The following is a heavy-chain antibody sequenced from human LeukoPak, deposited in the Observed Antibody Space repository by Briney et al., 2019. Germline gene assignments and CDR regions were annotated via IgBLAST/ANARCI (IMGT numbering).Heavy chain of an antibody. CDR3: ARHNALSNFDY. Sequence: SETLSLTCTVSGGSISSYYWSWIRQPPGKGLEWIGYIYYSGSTNYNPSLKSRVTISVDTSKNQFSLKLSSVTAADTAVYYYARHNALSNFDYWGQGTLVTVSS. V-gene: IGHV4-59*08. J-gene: IGHJ4*02. CDR1: GGSISSYY. CDR2: IYYSGST.